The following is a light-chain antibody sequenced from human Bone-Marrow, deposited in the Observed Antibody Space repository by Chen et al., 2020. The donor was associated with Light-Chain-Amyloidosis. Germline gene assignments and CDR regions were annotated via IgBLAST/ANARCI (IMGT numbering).Light chain of an antibody. Sequence: SYELTQPPSVLVSPGQTARFTCPGDDLPTKYAYWYQQKPGQAPVLVIHRDTERPSGISERFSGSSSGTTATLTISGVQAEDEADYHCQSADSSGTYEVIFGGGTKLTVL. J-gene: IGLJ2*01. CDR2: RDT. CDR1: DLPTKY. V-gene: IGLV3-25*03. CDR3: QSADSSGTYEVI.